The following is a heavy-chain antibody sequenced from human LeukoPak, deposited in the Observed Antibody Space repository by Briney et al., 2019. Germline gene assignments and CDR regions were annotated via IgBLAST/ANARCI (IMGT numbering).Heavy chain of an antibody. V-gene: IGHV3-30*18. CDR2: ISYDGSNK. CDR1: GFTFSSYG. Sequence: GRSLRLSCAASGFTFSSYGMHWVRQAPGKGLEWVAVISYDGSNKYYADSVKGQFTISRDNSKNTLYLQMNSLRAEDTAVYYCAKDWTTVTTFFDYWGQGTLVTVSS. D-gene: IGHD4-17*01. CDR3: AKDWTTVTTFFDY. J-gene: IGHJ4*02.